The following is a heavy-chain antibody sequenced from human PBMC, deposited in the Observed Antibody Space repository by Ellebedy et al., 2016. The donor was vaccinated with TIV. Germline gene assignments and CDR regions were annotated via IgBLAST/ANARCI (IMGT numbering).Heavy chain of an antibody. CDR3: ARNNDHFGY. CDR2: LYPGDSDT. J-gene: IGHJ4*02. CDR1: GYKFSTYW. Sequence: KVSCKGSGYKFSTYWINWVRQVPGKGLEWMGILYPGDSDTRYSPSFQGHITISVDKSINTAYLQWTSLKASDTAIYYRARNNDHFGYWGQGTLVTVSS. D-gene: IGHD1-1*01. V-gene: IGHV5-51*01.